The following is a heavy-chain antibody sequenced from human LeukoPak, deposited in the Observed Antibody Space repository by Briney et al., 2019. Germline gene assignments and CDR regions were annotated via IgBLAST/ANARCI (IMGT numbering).Heavy chain of an antibody. V-gene: IGHV1-2*02. D-gene: IGHD3-16*01. Sequence: GASVKVSCKASGYTFTGYYMHWVRQAPGQGLEWMGWINPNSGGTTYAQNFQGRVTMTRDTSISTAYMELSRLRSDDTAVYYCARVRYRLAETYIDYWGQGTLVTVSS. CDR1: GYTFTGYY. J-gene: IGHJ4*02. CDR3: ARVRYRLAETYIDY. CDR2: INPNSGGT.